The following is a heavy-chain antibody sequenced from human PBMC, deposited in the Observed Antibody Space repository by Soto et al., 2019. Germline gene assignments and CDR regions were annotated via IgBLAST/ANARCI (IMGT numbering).Heavy chain of an antibody. Sequence: SVIFSCAASGLSFSRHHISWVPQAPGKGLEWVSVMYSGGTTYYPDPLKGGCSISRDNSKNMLYLQVDNLRADDTAVHYCARDGGDGFPLDYWGHGTMVTVSS. CDR1: GLSFSRHH. CDR3: ARDGGDGFPLDY. J-gene: IGHJ4*01. CDR2: MYSGGTT. V-gene: IGHV3-53*01. D-gene: IGHD3-3*01.